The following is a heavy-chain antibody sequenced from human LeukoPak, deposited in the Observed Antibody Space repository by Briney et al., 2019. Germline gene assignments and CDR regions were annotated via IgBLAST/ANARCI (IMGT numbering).Heavy chain of an antibody. CDR2: ISSGSSTK. J-gene: IGHJ4*02. CDR1: GFTFNSYS. V-gene: IGHV3-48*04. Sequence: GGSLRLSCAASGFTFNSYSMNWVRQAPGKGLEWVSYISSGSSTKYYADSVKGRFTISRDNAKNSLYLQMNSLRAEDTAVYYCARPPGDYWGREPWSPSPQ. CDR3: ARPPGDY.